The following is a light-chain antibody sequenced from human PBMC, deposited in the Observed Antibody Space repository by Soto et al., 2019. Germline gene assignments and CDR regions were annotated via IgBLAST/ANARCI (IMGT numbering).Light chain of an antibody. CDR2: GAS. J-gene: IGKJ1*01. Sequence: EIVLTQSPGTLSLSPGERATLSCRASQSVSSSYLAWYQQKPGQAPRLLIYGASSRATGIPDRFSGSGSGTDFTLTISRLEPEDFAVYSCQQYGISPLTFGQGTKVEIK. CDR3: QQYGISPLT. CDR1: QSVSSSY. V-gene: IGKV3-20*01.